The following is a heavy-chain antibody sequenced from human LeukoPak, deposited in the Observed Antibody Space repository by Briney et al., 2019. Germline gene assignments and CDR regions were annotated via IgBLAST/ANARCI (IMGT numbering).Heavy chain of an antibody. CDR3: ARDGVAAAGTSLFDY. D-gene: IGHD6-13*01. CDR2: IYHSGST. CDR1: GGSISSSNW. V-gene: IGHV4-4*02. J-gene: IGHJ4*02. Sequence: SGTLSLTCAVSGGSISSSNWWSWVRQPPGKGLEWIGEIYHSGSTNYNPSLKSRVTISVDKSKNQFSLKLSSVTAADTAVYYCARDGVAAAGTSLFDYWGQGTLVTVSS.